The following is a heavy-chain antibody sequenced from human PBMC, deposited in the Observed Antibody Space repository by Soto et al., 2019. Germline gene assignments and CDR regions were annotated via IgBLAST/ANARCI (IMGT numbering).Heavy chain of an antibody. D-gene: IGHD7-27*01. J-gene: IGHJ4*02. V-gene: IGHV4-4*02. CDR3: ARKAWVRFDY. CDR2: VFHTGNT. Sequence: SETLSLTCAVSGDSISSSVWWTWVRQPPGKGLEWIGEVFHTGNTNYNPSLKSRVTMSVDKSTNESSLKVTSVTAADTAIYYCARKAWVRFDYWGQGAPVTVSS. CDR1: GDSISSSVW.